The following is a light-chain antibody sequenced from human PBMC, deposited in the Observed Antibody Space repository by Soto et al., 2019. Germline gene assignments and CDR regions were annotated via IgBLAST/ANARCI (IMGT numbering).Light chain of an antibody. V-gene: IGKV3-15*01. CDR1: QSVSSN. J-gene: IGKJ5*01. CDR2: GAS. CDR3: QKYNKWPLIT. Sequence: EIVSTQSPAILSVSPGERATLSCRASQSVSSNLAWYQQKLGQAPRLLIYGASNRATGVPARFSGSESGTEFTLTISRLQSEDFAVYYCQKYNKWPLITVGQGTRLDIK.